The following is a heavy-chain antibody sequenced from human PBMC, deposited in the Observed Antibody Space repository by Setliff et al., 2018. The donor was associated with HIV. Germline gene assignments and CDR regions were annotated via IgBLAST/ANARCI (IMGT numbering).Heavy chain of an antibody. D-gene: IGHD6-13*01. CDR2: INPNSGGT. CDR1: GYTFTSYD. Sequence: ASVKVSCKASGYTFTSYDINWVRQATGQGLEWMGWINPNSGGTNYAQKFQGRVNMTRDTSANTAYMELSNLRSEDTAIYYCLRRATAAEVFDYWGQGTLVTVSS. J-gene: IGHJ4*02. V-gene: IGHV1-2*02. CDR3: LRRATAAEVFDY.